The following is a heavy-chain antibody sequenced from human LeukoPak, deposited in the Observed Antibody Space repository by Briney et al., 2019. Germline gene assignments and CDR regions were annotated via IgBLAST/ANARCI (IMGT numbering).Heavy chain of an antibody. Sequence: GGSLRLSCAASGFTFSIYWMSWVRQAPGKGLEWVASMKGDGSVKHFLDSVEGRFTISRGNAKNSLYLQMNSLRAEDTAVYYCARWDAYCSGGRCYSGDFAFDIWGQGTMVTVSS. D-gene: IGHD2-15*01. CDR1: GFTFSIYW. CDR3: ARWDAYCSGGRCYSGDFAFDI. V-gene: IGHV3-7*01. J-gene: IGHJ3*02. CDR2: MKGDGSVK.